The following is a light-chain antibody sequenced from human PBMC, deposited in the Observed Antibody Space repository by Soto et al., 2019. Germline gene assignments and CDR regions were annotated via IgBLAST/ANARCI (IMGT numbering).Light chain of an antibody. J-gene: IGKJ4*01. CDR3: QQRFTSPLT. CDR1: QTISTS. V-gene: IGKV1-39*01. CDR2: SAY. Sequence: DIQMTQSPSSLSASVGDRVTLTCRASQTISTSLNWYQQTPGKAPQLLIYSAYSLHSGVPSRFSGSGSGTDFTLTISSLQPEDFATYYCQQRFTSPLTFGGGTKVEI.